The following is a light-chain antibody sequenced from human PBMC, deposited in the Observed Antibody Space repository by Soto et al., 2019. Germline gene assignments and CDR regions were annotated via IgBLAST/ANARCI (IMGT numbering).Light chain of an antibody. CDR3: ISHAVSSTL. CDR2: EVN. J-gene: IGLJ2*01. V-gene: IGLV2-8*01. Sequence: QSALTQPPSASGSPGQSVTISCTGTSSDVGGYNYVSWYQQHPGKAPKFVIYEVNKRPSGVPDRFSGSKSGNTASLTVSGLQAFYEAGYYCISHAVSSTLFGGGTNVTVL. CDR1: SSDVGGYNY.